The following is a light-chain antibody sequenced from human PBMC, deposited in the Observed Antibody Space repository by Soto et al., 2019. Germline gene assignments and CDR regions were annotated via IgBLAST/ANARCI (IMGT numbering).Light chain of an antibody. CDR3: CSYAGSYTFVV. CDR2: DVS. V-gene: IGLV2-11*01. Sequence: QSALTQPRSVSGSPGQSVTISCTGTSSDVGGYKYVSWYQQHPGKAPKLMIYDVSKRPSGVPDRFSGSKSGNTASLTISGLQVEDEADCYCCSYAGSYTFVVFGGGTKLTVL. CDR1: SSDVGGYKY. J-gene: IGLJ3*02.